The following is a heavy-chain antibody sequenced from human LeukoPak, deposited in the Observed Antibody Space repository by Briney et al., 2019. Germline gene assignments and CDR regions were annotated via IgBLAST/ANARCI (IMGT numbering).Heavy chain of an antibody. J-gene: IGHJ3*02. D-gene: IGHD1-26*01. Sequence: GRSLRLSCTASGFIFKNYSMHWVRQTPGKGLEWLAVIWSDGNIKYYADSVKGRFSISRDNFKNLLYLQMSGLRAEDTAVYYCARVGSGSYFLDALDIWGQGTMVTVSS. CDR1: GFIFKNYS. CDR2: IWSDGNIK. CDR3: ARVGSGSYFLDALDI. V-gene: IGHV3-33*01.